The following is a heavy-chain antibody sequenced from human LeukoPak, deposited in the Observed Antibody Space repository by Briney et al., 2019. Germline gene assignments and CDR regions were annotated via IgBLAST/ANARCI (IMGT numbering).Heavy chain of an antibody. Sequence: ASVKVSCKASGYSFNAYYMHWVRQAPGQGLEWMGWINPISGGTKYSPDFQGRVTMTLDTSVTTAYMELSSLTSDDAAVYYCARYLIGMLGDYVDYGMDVWGQGTTVIVSS. D-gene: IGHD1-26*01. CDR1: GYSFNAYY. J-gene: IGHJ6*02. CDR2: INPISGGT. V-gene: IGHV1-2*02. CDR3: ARYLIGMLGDYVDYGMDV.